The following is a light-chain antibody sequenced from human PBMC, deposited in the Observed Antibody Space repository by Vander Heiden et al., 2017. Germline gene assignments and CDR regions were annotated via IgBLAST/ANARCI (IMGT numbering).Light chain of an antibody. CDR3: QQDGSSPRT. J-gene: IGKJ1*01. CDR1: QSVSSSY. Sequence: EIVLTQSPGTLSLSPGERATLSCRASQSVSSSYLAWYQQKPGQAPRLLIYGASSRATGIPDTFSGSGSGTDFTLTISRLEPEDFAVYYCQQDGSSPRTFGPGTKVEIK. V-gene: IGKV3-20*01. CDR2: GAS.